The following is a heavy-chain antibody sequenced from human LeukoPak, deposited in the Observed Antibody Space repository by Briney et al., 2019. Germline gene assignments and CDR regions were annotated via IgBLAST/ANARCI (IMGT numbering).Heavy chain of an antibody. D-gene: IGHD2-21*01. J-gene: IGHJ6*02. CDR3: GRSDYYYYGMDV. Sequence: ASVKVSCKASGYTFTGYYMHWVRQAPGQGLEWMGWINPNSGGTNYAQKFQGRVTMTRDTSISTAYMELSRLRSDDTAVYYCGRSDYYYYGMDVWGQATTVAVSS. V-gene: IGHV1-2*02. CDR2: INPNSGGT. CDR1: GYTFTGYY.